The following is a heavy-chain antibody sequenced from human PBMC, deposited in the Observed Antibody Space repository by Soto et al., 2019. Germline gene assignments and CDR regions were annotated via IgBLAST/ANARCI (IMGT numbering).Heavy chain of an antibody. V-gene: IGHV3-30-3*01. CDR1: GFTFRSYA. D-gene: IGHD5-12*01. CDR2: ISYSGSNT. J-gene: IGHJ6*02. Sequence: QVHLVASGGGMVQPGRSLRLACTASGFTFRSYAMHWVRQAPGKGLEWVAVISYSGSNTYYADSVKGRFTVFRDNAKNSLYLQMNSLRAEDTALYYCTKGGYDLIYYFGMDVWGQGTTVTVSS. CDR3: TKGGYDLIYYFGMDV.